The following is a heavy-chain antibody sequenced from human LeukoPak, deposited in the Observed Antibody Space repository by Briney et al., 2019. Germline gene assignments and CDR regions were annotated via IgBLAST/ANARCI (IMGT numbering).Heavy chain of an antibody. CDR2: ISYDGSNK. CDR1: GFTFSSYA. Sequence: GGSLRLSCAASGFTFSSYAMHWVRQAPGKGLEWVAVISYDGSNKYYADSVKGRFTISRDNSKNTLYLQMNSLRAEDTAVYYCARDWPGIAVADWFDPWGQGTLVTVSS. V-gene: IGHV3-30*04. CDR3: ARDWPGIAVADWFDP. J-gene: IGHJ5*02. D-gene: IGHD6-19*01.